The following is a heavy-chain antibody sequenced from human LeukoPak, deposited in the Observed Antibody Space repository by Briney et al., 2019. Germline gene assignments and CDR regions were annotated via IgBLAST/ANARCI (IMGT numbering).Heavy chain of an antibody. CDR2: ISSSSSTI. D-gene: IGHD3-22*01. V-gene: IGHV3-48*04. J-gene: IGHJ3*02. Sequence: PGGSLRLSCAASGFTFSSYSMNWVRQAPGKGLEWVSSISSSSSTIYYADPVKGRFTISRDNAKNSLYLQMNSLRAEDTAVYYCTRVVIPRGGDDDAFDIWGQGTMVTVSS. CDR1: GFTFSSYS. CDR3: TRVVIPRGGDDDAFDI.